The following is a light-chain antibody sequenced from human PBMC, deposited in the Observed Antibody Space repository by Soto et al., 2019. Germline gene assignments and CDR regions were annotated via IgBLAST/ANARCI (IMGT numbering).Light chain of an antibody. J-gene: IGKJ1*01. CDR1: QSVSSSY. V-gene: IGKV3-20*01. CDR3: QQYSSSPTT. CDR2: GAS. Sequence: EIVLTQSPGTLSLSPGERATLSCRASQSVSSSYLAWYQQKPGQAPRLLIYGASSRDTDIPDRFSGSGSGTDFTLTISRLEPEDSAVYYCQQYSSSPTTFGQGTKVEIK.